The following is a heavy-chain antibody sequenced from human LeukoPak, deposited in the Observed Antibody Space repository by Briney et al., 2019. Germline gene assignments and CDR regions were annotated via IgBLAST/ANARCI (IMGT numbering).Heavy chain of an antibody. V-gene: IGHV5-51*01. Sequence: GESLKISCKGSGYSFTSYWIGWVRQMPGKGLEWMGIIYPGDSDTTYSPSFQGRVTISADKSISTAYLQWSSLKASDTAMYYCARGGQQLDNYFDYWGQGTLVTVPS. J-gene: IGHJ4*02. CDR1: GYSFTSYW. D-gene: IGHD6-13*01. CDR3: ARGGQQLDNYFDY. CDR2: IYPGDSDT.